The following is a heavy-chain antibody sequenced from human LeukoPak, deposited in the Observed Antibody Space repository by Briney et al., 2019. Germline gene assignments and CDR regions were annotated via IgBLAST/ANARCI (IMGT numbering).Heavy chain of an antibody. Sequence: ASVKVSCKASGYTFTSYGISWVRQAPGQGLECMGWISAYNGNTNYAQKLQGRVTMTTDTSTSTAYMELRSLRSDDTAVYYCARDANYDSSGYTPFDYWGQGTLVTVSS. CDR1: GYTFTSYG. CDR2: ISAYNGNT. J-gene: IGHJ4*02. V-gene: IGHV1-18*01. CDR3: ARDANYDSSGYTPFDY. D-gene: IGHD3-22*01.